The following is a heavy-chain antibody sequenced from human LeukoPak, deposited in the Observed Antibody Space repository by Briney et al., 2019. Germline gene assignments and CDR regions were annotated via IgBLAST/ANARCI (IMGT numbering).Heavy chain of an antibody. D-gene: IGHD3-10*01. CDR3: AKDSPSGFDY. CDR1: GFTFSHYG. V-gene: IGHV3-30*18. CDR2: ISNDGSYK. Sequence: PGRSLRLSCAASGFTFSHYGMHWVRQAPGKGLEWVAVISNDGSYKDYVNSVKGRFTISRDNSKNTLYLQMNSMTTEDTAVYYCAKDSPSGFDYWGQGILVTVSS. J-gene: IGHJ4*02.